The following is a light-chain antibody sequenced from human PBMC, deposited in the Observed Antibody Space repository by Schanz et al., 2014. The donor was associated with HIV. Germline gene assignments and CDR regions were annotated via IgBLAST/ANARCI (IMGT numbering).Light chain of an antibody. J-gene: IGKJ5*01. CDR1: QSMGDW. V-gene: IGKV1-5*03. Sequence: DFQMTQSPSTLSASVGDIVTITCRASQSMGDWLAWYQHKPGKAPKFLIRKASRLESVVPSRFSGSGSGTEFTLTISSLQPDDFATYYCQQYNSYRITFGQGTRLEIK. CDR2: KAS. CDR3: QQYNSYRIT.